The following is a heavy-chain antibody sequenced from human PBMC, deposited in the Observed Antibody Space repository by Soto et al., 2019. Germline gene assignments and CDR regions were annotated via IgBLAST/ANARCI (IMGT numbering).Heavy chain of an antibody. CDR3: AKDAVYNDGLWLMDH. J-gene: IGHJ4*02. D-gene: IGHD2-21*01. CDR2: IYGSGRGI. V-gene: IGHV3-23*05. Sequence: EVRLLESGGGLVQPGGSLRLSCTASGLPHSSFAMMWVRQAPGKGLECVSGIYGSGRGIEYADSVKGRFTISRNNSKNPVYLQIAGPRADDTAVYYCAKDAVYNDGLWLMDHWGRGTQVTVSS. CDR1: GLPHSSFA.